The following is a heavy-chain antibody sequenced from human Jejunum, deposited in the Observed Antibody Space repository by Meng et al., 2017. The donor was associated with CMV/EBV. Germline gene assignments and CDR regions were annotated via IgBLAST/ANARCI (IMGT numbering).Heavy chain of an antibody. D-gene: IGHD1-1*01. CDR2: IYPDDSDT. J-gene: IGHJ6*02. Sequence: TYWVGWVRPMPGKGLESMGIIYPDDSDTRYSPSFQGQVTISADKSISTAYLQWTSLKASDTAMYYCVRLSGEGYSLDNYGMDVWGQGTTVTVSS. V-gene: IGHV5-51*01. CDR1: TYW. CDR3: VRLSGEGYSLDNYGMDV.